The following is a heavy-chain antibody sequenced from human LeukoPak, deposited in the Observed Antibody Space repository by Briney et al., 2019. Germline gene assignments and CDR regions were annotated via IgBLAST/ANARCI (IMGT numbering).Heavy chain of an antibody. CDR1: GFTFSSYW. CDR3: AREFSLVWFGETFDY. D-gene: IGHD3-10*01. V-gene: IGHV3-74*01. CDR2: INTDGSST. Sequence: GGSLRLSCAASGFTFSSYWMHWVRQAPGKGLVWVSRINTDGSSTSYADSVKGRFTISRDNAKNTLYLQMNSLRAEDTAVYYCAREFSLVWFGETFDYWGQGTLVTVSS. J-gene: IGHJ4*02.